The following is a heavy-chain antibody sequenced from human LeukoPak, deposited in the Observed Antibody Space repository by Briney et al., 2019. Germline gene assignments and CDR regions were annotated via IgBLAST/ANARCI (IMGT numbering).Heavy chain of an antibody. Sequence: GGSLRLSCAASGFTFSDYYMNWIRQAPGKGLEWVSYISSSGFTIYYADSVKGRFTISRDNAKNSLYLQVNSLTTEDTAVYYCARGVPPSHDYSGNYYIDYFDYWGQGTLVTVSS. CDR1: GFTFSDYY. J-gene: IGHJ4*02. CDR3: ARGVPPSHDYSGNYYIDYFDY. V-gene: IGHV3-11*01. D-gene: IGHD1-26*01. CDR2: ISSSGFTI.